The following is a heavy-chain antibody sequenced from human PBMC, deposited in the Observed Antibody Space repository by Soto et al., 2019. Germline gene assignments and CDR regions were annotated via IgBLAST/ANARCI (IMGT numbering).Heavy chain of an antibody. Sequence: HPVGSLRLSCAASGITFSSYAMSCVRQSPGKGLEWVSGISGSGVSTYYADSVKGRFTISRDNSKNTLYLQMNSLRAEDTAAYYCAKGRLINTAREYWGQGTLVTVSS. CDR3: AKGRLINTAREY. CDR2: ISGSGVST. V-gene: IGHV3-23*01. CDR1: GITFSSYA. J-gene: IGHJ4*02. D-gene: IGHD3-10*01.